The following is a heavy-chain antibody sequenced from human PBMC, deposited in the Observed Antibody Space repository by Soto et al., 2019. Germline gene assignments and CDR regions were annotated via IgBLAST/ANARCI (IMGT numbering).Heavy chain of an antibody. D-gene: IGHD3-10*01. V-gene: IGHV4-30-2*06. CDR2: IYPTVTT. Sequence: SETLSLTCTVSGGSISSGGYCWSWIRHSPEKGLEWIGCIYPTVTTYYHPSLKSRVTISVDTSGNHFSLNLTSVTAADTAVYYCARAPPGASPRWVLLGERTTIIASS. CDR1: GGSISSGGYC. J-gene: IGHJ6*04. CDR3: ARAPPGASPRWVL.